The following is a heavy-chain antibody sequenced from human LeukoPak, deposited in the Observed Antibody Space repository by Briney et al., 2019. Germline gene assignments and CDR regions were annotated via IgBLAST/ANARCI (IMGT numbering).Heavy chain of an antibody. CDR2: ISYDGSNK. CDR3: ARDGVVTAIGWFDP. V-gene: IGHV3-30*03. D-gene: IGHD2-21*02. J-gene: IGHJ5*02. Sequence: PGGSLRLACAASGFTFSDYWMHWVRQAPGKGLEWVTVISYDGSNKYYADSVKGRFTISRDNSKNTLYLQMNSLRAEDTAVYYCARDGVVTAIGWFDPWGQGTLVTVSS. CDR1: GFTFSDYW.